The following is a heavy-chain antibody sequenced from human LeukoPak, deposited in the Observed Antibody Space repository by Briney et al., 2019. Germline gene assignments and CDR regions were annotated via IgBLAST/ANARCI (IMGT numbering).Heavy chain of an antibody. D-gene: IGHD3-10*02. CDR3: AELAITMIGGV. CDR1: GFTFSSYE. CDR2: ISSSGSTI. Sequence: GGSLRLSCAASGFTFSSYEMNWVRQAPGKGLEWVSYISSSGSTIYYADSVKGRFTISRDNAKNSLYLQMNSLRAEDTAVYYCAELAITMIGGVWGKGTTVTISS. V-gene: IGHV3-48*03. J-gene: IGHJ6*04.